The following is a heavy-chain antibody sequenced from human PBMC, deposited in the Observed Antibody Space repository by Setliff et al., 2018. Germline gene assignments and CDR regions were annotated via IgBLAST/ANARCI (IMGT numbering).Heavy chain of an antibody. J-gene: IGHJ3*02. Sequence: PSETLSLTCTVSGGYIRSFHWSWIRQPPGKGLEWIGYIYYSGTTNYNPSLKSRVTISVDTSKKQFSLKLSSVTAADTAVYFCAGGGRYCGGDCYQDDAFDIWGQGTMVTVSS. CDR2: IYYSGTT. CDR1: GGYIRSFH. CDR3: AGGGRYCGGDCYQDDAFDI. D-gene: IGHD2-21*02. V-gene: IGHV4-59*01.